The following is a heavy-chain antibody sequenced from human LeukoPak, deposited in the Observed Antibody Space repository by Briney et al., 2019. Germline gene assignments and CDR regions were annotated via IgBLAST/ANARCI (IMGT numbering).Heavy chain of an antibody. CDR3: ARDRGNWNDGGYFDY. Sequence: GASVKVSCKASGGTFSSYAISWVRQAPGQGLEWMGGIIPIFGTANYAQKFQGRVTITADESTSTAYMELSSLRSEDTAMYYCARDRGNWNDGGYFDYWGQGTLVTVSS. CDR2: IIPIFGTA. D-gene: IGHD1-20*01. J-gene: IGHJ4*02. CDR1: GGTFSSYA. V-gene: IGHV1-69*13.